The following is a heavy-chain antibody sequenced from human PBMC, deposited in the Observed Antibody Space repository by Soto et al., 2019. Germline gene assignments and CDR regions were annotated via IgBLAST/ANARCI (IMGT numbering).Heavy chain of an antibody. Sequence: GSLIPSWEASGFTLGDYYMNGIRQAPGKGLEWVSYISSGGNMISYADSVKGRFTISRDNDKNSLFLQMNSLRGEDTAVYYCASAWVPRNPLDSRGQGTLVTVYS. CDR3: ASAWVPRNPLDS. D-gene: IGHD1-1*01. CDR1: GFTLGDYY. CDR2: ISSGGNMI. J-gene: IGHJ5*01. V-gene: IGHV3-11*01.